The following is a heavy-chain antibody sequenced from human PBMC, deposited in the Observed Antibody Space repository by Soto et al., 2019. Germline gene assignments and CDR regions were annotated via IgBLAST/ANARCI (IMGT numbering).Heavy chain of an antibody. J-gene: IGHJ4*02. Sequence: QVQLVQSGAEVKEPGSSVKVSCRASGGTSSGYTISWVRLAPGQGLEWVGGIIPIFGTTAYAQKFQDRVTITEDESTSAVYMELSSLTSDDTDVYYCARGGEATYYTAGCPPNYWGQGTLVTVSS. CDR3: ARGGEATYYTAGCPPNY. CDR1: GGTSSGYT. V-gene: IGHV1-69*01. CDR2: IIPIFGTT. D-gene: IGHD3-16*01.